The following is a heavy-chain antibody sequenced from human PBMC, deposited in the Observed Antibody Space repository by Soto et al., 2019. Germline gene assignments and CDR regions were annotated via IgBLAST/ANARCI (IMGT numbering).Heavy chain of an antibody. CDR1: GGSISSGDYY. J-gene: IGHJ5*02. CDR2: IYYSGST. Sequence: SETLSLTCTVSGGSISSGDYYWSWIRQPPGKGLEWIGYIYYSGSTYYNPSLKSRVTISVDTSKNQFSLKLSSVTAADTAVYYCARIQVEMATAGVNWFDPWGQGTLVTVSS. CDR3: ARIQVEMATAGVNWFDP. V-gene: IGHV4-30-4*01. D-gene: IGHD5-12*01.